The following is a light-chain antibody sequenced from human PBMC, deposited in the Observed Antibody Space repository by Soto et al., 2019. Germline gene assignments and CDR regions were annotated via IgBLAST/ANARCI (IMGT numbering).Light chain of an antibody. CDR2: AAS. V-gene: IGKV1-39*01. CDR1: QSISSY. J-gene: IGKJ1*01. Sequence: DIQMTQSPSSLSASVGDRFTIXCXASQSISSYLNWYQQKPGKAPKLLIYAASSLQSGVPSRFSGSGSGTDFTLTISSLQPEDFATYYCQQSYSTPWAFGQGTKVDNK. CDR3: QQSYSTPWA.